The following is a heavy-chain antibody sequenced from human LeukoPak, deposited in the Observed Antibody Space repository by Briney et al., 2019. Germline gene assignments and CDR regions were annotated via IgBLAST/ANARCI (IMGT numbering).Heavy chain of an antibody. J-gene: IGHJ4*02. CDR1: GVSFSTYY. CDR3: ARQIYGSDY. V-gene: IGHV4-34*01. CDR2: VNHSGYT. Sequence: SETLSLTCDVSGVSFSTYYWSWIRQSPEKGLEWIREVNHSGYTNLNPSLKSRVTISVDTSKNQFSLKLSSVTAADTAVYYCARQIYGSDYWGQGTLVTVSS. D-gene: IGHD4-17*01.